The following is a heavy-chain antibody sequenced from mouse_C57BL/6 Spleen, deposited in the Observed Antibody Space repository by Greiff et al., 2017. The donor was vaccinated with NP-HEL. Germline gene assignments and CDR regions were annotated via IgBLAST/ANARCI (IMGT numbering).Heavy chain of an antibody. CDR1: GYTFTSYW. V-gene: IGHV1-59*01. Sequence: VQLQQPGAELVRPGTSVKLSCKASGYTFTSYWMHWVKQRPGQGLEWIGVIDPSDSYTNYNQKFKGKATLTVDTSSSTAYMQLSSLTSEDSAVYYCAGPIYYGNYQFAYWGQGTLVTVSA. CDR3: AGPIYYGNYQFAY. CDR2: IDPSDSYT. J-gene: IGHJ3*01. D-gene: IGHD2-1*01.